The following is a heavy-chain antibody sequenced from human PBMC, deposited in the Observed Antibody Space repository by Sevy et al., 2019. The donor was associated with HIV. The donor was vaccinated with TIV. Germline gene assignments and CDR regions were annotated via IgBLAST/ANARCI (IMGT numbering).Heavy chain of an antibody. Sequence: GGSLRLSCAASGFTFSSYSMNWVRQAPGKGLEWVSYISRSSSTIYYADSVKGRFTISRDNAKNSLYLQMNSLRDEDTAVYYCARERKMYDSSGYYFHFDYWGQGTLDTVSS. CDR3: ARERKMYDSSGYYFHFDY. CDR2: ISRSSSTI. CDR1: GFTFSSYS. J-gene: IGHJ4*02. D-gene: IGHD3-22*01. V-gene: IGHV3-48*02.